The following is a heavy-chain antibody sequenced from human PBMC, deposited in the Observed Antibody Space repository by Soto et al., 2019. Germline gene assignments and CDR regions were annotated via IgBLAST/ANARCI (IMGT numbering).Heavy chain of an antibody. CDR1: GFTFSSYG. V-gene: IGHV3-30*18. CDR2: ISYDGSNK. CDR3: AKDTYYYGSGSYYQVDY. D-gene: IGHD3-10*01. Sequence: PGGSLRLSCAASGFTFSSYGMHWVRQAPGKGLEWVAVISYDGSNKYYADSVKGRFTISRDNSKNTLYLQMNSLRAEDTAVYYCAKDTYYYGSGSYYQVDYWGQGTLVTVSS. J-gene: IGHJ4*02.